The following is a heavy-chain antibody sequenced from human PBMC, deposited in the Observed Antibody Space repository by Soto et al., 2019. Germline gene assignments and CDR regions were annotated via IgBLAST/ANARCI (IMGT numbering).Heavy chain of an antibody. V-gene: IGHV1-18*04. CDR3: GRDGLKWTYGHYYYHRCGLDV. CDR1: GYTFTSHG. CDR2: ISPYNGDT. D-gene: IGHD4-17*01. Sequence: QVPLVQSGGEMKKPGASVKVSCKASGYTFTSHGFNWVRQAPGQGLEWMGWISPYNGDTNQAQKVQGRVTMTTDTATTRAYMELSGMRSDDPVVFYCGRDGLKWTYGHYYYHRCGLDVWGQGTTVTVSS. J-gene: IGHJ6*02.